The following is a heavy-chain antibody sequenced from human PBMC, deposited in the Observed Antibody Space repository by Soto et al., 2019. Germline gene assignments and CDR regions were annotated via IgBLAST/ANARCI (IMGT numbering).Heavy chain of an antibody. CDR1: GIIFSNSA. D-gene: IGHD2-15*01. J-gene: IGHJ3*02. CDR2: IIIAGGGT. CDR3: AAELYSGGRCCSFDI. V-gene: IGHV1-58*01. Sequence: QMQVVQSGPEVKKPGTSVTVSCKTSGIIFSNSAVQWVRQARGQRLEWLGYIIIAGGGTKYSQNLQGKITITRNMSTNTAYMQLTSLRSEDTAIYYCAAELYSGGRCCSFDIWGQGTMITVSS.